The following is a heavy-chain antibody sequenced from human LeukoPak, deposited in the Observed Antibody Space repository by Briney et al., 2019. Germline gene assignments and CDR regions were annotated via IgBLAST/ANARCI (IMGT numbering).Heavy chain of an antibody. Sequence: NPGGSLRLSCAASGFTFSDYYMSWIRQAPGKGLEWVSYISSSGSTIYYADSVKGRFTISRDNAKNSLYLQMNSLRAEDTAVYYCARAPYSSYYYMDVWGKGTTVTVSS. CDR1: GFTFSDYY. CDR2: ISSSGSTI. CDR3: ARAPYSSYYYMDV. J-gene: IGHJ6*03. D-gene: IGHD6-13*01. V-gene: IGHV3-11*04.